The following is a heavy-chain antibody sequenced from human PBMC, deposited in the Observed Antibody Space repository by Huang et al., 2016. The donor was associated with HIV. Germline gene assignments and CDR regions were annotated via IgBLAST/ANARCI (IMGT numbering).Heavy chain of an antibody. V-gene: IGHV4-39*01. Sequence: QLQLQESGPGLVRPSETLSLICTVSGGSITDSNYYWGWIRQPPGKGLEWIGSFSYSGDNDDSPSLKSRVSRSVDTSKNRFSLDIRSVAVADTAIYYCARHFGSWSGYFDSWGQGTLVPVSS. J-gene: IGHJ4*02. CDR1: GGSITDSNYY. CDR3: ARHFGSWSGYFDS. D-gene: IGHD3-10*01. CDR2: FSYSGDN.